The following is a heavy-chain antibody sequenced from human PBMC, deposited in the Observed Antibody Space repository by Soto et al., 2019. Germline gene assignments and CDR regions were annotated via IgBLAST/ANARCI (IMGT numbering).Heavy chain of an antibody. CDR3: ASSYSSGRYWFDP. V-gene: IGHV4-59*01. Sequence: SETLSLTCTVSGGSISSYYWSWIRQPPGKGLEWIGYIYYSGSTNYNPSLKSRVTISVDTSKNQFSLKLSSVTAADTAVYYCASSYSSGRYWFDPWGQGTLVTVSS. CDR1: GGSISSYY. CDR2: IYYSGST. D-gene: IGHD6-19*01. J-gene: IGHJ5*02.